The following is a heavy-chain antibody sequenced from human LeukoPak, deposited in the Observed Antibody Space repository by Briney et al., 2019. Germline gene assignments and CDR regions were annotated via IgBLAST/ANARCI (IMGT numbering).Heavy chain of an antibody. CDR1: GYTFTSYD. Sequence: GASVKVSCKASGYTFTSYDINWVRQATGQGLEWMGWMNPNSGNTGYAQKFQGRVTITRNTSISTAYMELSSLRSEDTAVYYCARAPGYSSSWYDSYKSYFDYWGQGTLVTVSS. D-gene: IGHD6-13*01. CDR2: MNPNSGNT. V-gene: IGHV1-8*03. CDR3: ARAPGYSSSWYDSYKSYFDY. J-gene: IGHJ4*02.